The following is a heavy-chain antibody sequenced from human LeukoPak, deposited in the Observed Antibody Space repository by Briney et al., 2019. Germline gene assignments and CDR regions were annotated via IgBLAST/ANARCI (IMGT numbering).Heavy chain of an antibody. V-gene: IGHV3-48*04. CDR3: ASPLEPYCGGDCYDAFDI. Sequence: GGSLRLSCAASGFTFSGYAMNWVRQAPGKGLEWVSYISSSSSTIYYADSVKGRFTISRDNAKNSLYLQMNSLRAEDTAVYYCASPLEPYCGGDCYDAFDIWGQGTMVTVSS. CDR1: GFTFSGYA. J-gene: IGHJ3*02. D-gene: IGHD2-21*02. CDR2: ISSSSSTI.